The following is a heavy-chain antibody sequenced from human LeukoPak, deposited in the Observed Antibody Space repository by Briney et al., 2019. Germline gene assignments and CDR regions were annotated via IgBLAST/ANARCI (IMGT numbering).Heavy chain of an antibody. V-gene: IGHV3-30*02. CDR3: AKVEASSWYPGLDY. D-gene: IGHD6-13*01. Sequence: TGGSLGLSCAASGFTFSSYGMHWVRQAPGKGLEWVAFIRYDGSNEDYADSVKGRFTISRDNAKNTLYLQMNSLRDEDTAMYYCAKVEASSWYPGLDYWGQGTLVIVSS. CDR1: GFTFSSYG. CDR2: IRYDGSNE. J-gene: IGHJ4*02.